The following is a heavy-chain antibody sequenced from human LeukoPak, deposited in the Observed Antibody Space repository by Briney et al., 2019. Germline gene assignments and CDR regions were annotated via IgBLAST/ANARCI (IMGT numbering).Heavy chain of an antibody. CDR1: GGSISSSSYY. CDR2: IYHSGST. Sequence: SETLSLTCTVSGGSISSSSYYWGWIRQPPGKGLEWIGSIYHSGSTYYNPSLKSRVTISVDTSKNQFSLKLSSVTAADTAVYYCAREDIVVVPAAMLYNWFDPWGQGTLVTVSS. V-gene: IGHV4-39*07. D-gene: IGHD2-2*01. CDR3: AREDIVVVPAAMLYNWFDP. J-gene: IGHJ5*02.